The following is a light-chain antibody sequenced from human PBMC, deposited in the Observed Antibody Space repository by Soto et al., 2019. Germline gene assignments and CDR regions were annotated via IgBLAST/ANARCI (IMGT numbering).Light chain of an antibody. V-gene: IGLV2-14*01. CDR2: EVS. J-gene: IGLJ2*01. CDR3: SSYTISSTVV. CDR1: SSDVGDYDY. Sequence: QSALTQPASVSGSPGQSIIISCTGTSSDVGDYDYVSWYRQHPGKAPQLVIYEVSNRPSGVSNRFSGSKSGNTASLTISGLQAEDEADYYCSSYTISSTVVFGGGTKLTVL.